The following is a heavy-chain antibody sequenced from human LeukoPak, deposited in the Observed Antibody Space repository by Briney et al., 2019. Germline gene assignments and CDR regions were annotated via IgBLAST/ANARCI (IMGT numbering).Heavy chain of an antibody. V-gene: IGHV3-23*01. CDR1: GFTFSSYA. D-gene: IGHD3-10*01. J-gene: IGHJ4*02. Sequence: PGGSLRLSCAASGFTFSSYAMSWVRQAPGKGLEWVSAISGSGGRTYYADSVKGRFTISRDNAKNSLYLQMNSLRAEDTAVYYYARDLRITLVRGVIDWWGQGTLVTVSS. CDR2: ISGSGGRT. CDR3: ARDLRITLVRGVIDW.